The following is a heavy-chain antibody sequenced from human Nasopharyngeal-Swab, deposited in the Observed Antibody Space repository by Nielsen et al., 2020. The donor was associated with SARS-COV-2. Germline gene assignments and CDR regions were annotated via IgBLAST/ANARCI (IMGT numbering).Heavy chain of an antibody. Sequence: WIRKPPGKGLEWVSVIYSGGSTYYADSVKGRFTISRDNSKNTMYLQMNSLRAEDTAVYYCARGNYDLWSGSRPNYYYYVDVWGKGTTVTVSS. D-gene: IGHD3-3*01. CDR2: IYSGGST. V-gene: IGHV3-66*01. CDR3: ARGNYDLWSGSRPNYYYYVDV. J-gene: IGHJ6*03.